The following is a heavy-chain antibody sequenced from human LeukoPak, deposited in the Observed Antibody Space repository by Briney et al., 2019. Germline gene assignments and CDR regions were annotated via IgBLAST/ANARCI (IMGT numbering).Heavy chain of an antibody. V-gene: IGHV4-34*01. CDR3: AKSLYKYSSGSYFRPFDN. Sequence: SETLSLTCAVYGGSFRNYYWSWIRQPPGKVLEWVGEINHSGSIMHNPSLESRVNISMDTSKNQFSLRLTSVTAADTAVYYCAKSLYKYSSGSYFRPFDNWGQGSLVTVSS. D-gene: IGHD3-10*01. CDR2: INHSGSI. J-gene: IGHJ4*02. CDR1: GGSFRNYY.